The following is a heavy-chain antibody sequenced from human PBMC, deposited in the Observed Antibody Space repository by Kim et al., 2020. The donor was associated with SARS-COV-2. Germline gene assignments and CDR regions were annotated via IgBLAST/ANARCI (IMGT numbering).Heavy chain of an antibody. CDR2: IYYSGST. V-gene: IGHV4-39*01. Sequence: SETLSLTCTVSGGSISSSSYYWGWIRQPPGKALEWIGSIYYSGSTYYNPSLKSRVTISVDTSKNQFSLKLSSVTAADTPVYYCARIKSGYFDLWGRGTLVTVSS. CDR1: GGSISSSSYY. CDR3: ARIKSGYFDL. J-gene: IGHJ2*01.